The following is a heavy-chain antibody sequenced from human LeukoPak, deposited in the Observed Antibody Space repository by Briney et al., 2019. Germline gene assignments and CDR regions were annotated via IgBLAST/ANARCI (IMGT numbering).Heavy chain of an antibody. CDR3: TRRALTSGHSDDS. J-gene: IGHJ4*02. D-gene: IGHD1-1*01. CDR2: IYYSGGT. V-gene: IGHV4-39*01. CDR1: GGSFSGYY. Sequence: SETLSLTCAVYGGSFSGYYWGWVRQPPGKGLEWIGSIYYSGGTYSNPSLESRVSISVDTFKNQFSLGLSSVTAADTAVYFCTRRALTSGHSDDSWGQGTQVTVSS.